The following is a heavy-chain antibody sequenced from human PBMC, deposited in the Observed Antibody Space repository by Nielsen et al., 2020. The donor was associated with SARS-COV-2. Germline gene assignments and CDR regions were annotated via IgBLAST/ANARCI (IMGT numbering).Heavy chain of an antibody. CDR2: IIPILGIA. CDR1: GGTFISYA. D-gene: IGHD3-10*01. V-gene: IGHV1-69*04. J-gene: IGHJ4*02. Sequence: SVKVSCKASGGTFISYAISWVRQAPGQGLEWMGRIIPILGIANYAQKFQGRVTITADKSTSTAYMELSSLRSEDTAVYYCAREKVTMVRGVTPGFSYWGQGTLVTVSS. CDR3: AREKVTMVRGVTPGFSY.